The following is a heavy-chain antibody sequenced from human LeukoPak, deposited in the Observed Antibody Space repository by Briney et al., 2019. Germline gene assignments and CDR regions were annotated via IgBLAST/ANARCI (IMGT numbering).Heavy chain of an antibody. V-gene: IGHV7-4-1*02. Sequence: ASVKVSCKASGYTFTSYAMNWVRQAPGQGLEWMGWINTNTGNPTYAQGFTGRFVFSLDTSVSTAYLQISSLKAEDTAVYYCAREDNYYDSSAPEFRGSDWGQGTLVTVSS. D-gene: IGHD3-22*01. CDR2: INTNTGNP. J-gene: IGHJ4*02. CDR1: GYTFTSYA. CDR3: AREDNYYDSSAPEFRGSD.